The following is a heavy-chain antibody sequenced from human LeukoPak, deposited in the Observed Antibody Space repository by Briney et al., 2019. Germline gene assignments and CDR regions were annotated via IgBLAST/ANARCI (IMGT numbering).Heavy chain of an antibody. V-gene: IGHV4-4*09. Sequence: PSETLSLTCSVSGASISSYYWSWIRQPPGKGLEWIGYIYNSGSTNYNPSLKSRVTISVDTSKNQFSLKLSSVTAADTAVYYCARANRDDGSGSYYPDYWGQGTLVTVSS. CDR3: ARANRDDGSGSYYPDY. D-gene: IGHD3-10*01. J-gene: IGHJ4*02. CDR1: GASISSYY. CDR2: IYNSGST.